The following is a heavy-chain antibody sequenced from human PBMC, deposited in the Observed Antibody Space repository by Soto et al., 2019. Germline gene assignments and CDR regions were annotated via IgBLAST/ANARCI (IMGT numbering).Heavy chain of an antibody. Sequence: GGSLRLSCAASGFTFSSYGMHWVRQAPGKGLEWVAVIWYDGSNKYYADSVKGRFTISRDNSKNTLYLQMNSLRAEDTAVYYCARDLWNYGLFFLGYWGQGTLVTVSS. CDR2: IWYDGSNK. D-gene: IGHD1-7*01. V-gene: IGHV3-33*01. CDR3: ARDLWNYGLFFLGY. CDR1: GFTFSSYG. J-gene: IGHJ4*02.